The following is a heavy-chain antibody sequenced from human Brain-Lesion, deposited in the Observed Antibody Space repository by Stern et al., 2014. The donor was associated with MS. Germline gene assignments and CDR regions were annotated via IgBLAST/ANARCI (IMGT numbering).Heavy chain of an antibody. D-gene: IGHD3-3*01. CDR2: INPNTGGT. CDR1: GYIFTGYY. CDR3: ARDQRGITIFGVVTDYYYLGMDV. V-gene: IGHV1-2*02. J-gene: IGHJ6*02. Sequence: VQLVQSGAEVKKPGASVKVSCKTSGYIFTGYYIHWVRQAPGQGLEWMASINPNTGGTKYARKFQGRVTMSRDTSISTAYVELSSLTSDDTAVYYCARDQRGITIFGVVTDYYYLGMDVWGQGTTVTVSS.